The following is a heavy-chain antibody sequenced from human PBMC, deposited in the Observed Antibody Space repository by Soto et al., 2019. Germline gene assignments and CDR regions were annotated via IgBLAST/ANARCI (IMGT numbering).Heavy chain of an antibody. V-gene: IGHV1-18*01. Sequence: QVQLVQSGGEVKKPGASVKVSCEASGYAFSKYGMSWVRQAPGQGLEWMGWISGYNGNTNYAQKFQGRLTLTTDTSTRTAYMELRSLRSDDTAVYYCARDAGGVVLVQAADGFDTWGQGTMVTVSS. CDR3: ARDAGGVVLVQAADGFDT. J-gene: IGHJ3*02. CDR2: ISGYNGNT. CDR1: GYAFSKYG. D-gene: IGHD2-2*01.